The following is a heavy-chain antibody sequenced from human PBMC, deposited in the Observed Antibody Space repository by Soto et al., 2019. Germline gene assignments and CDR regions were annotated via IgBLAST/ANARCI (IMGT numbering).Heavy chain of an antibody. V-gene: IGHV4-34*01. CDR2: MSHSGGT. J-gene: IGHJ3*02. CDR1: GGFVSSGSYY. Sequence: QVQLQQWGAGLLKPSETLSLTCAVYGGFVSSGSYYWSWIRQPPGKGLEWIGEMSHSGGTHFNPSLKSRVPISVDTSKSQFSRKMSAVTAADTALYYCARVERGTATTVVDAFDIWGPGTRVTVSS. CDR3: ARVERGTATTVVDAFDI. D-gene: IGHD1-1*01.